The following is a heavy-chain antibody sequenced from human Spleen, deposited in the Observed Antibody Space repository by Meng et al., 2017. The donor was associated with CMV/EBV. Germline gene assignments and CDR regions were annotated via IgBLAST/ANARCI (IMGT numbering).Heavy chain of an antibody. J-gene: IGHJ4*02. V-gene: IGHV1-18*01. CDR1: GGTFRNLA. CDR2: ISAYNGNT. D-gene: IGHD3-10*01. Sequence: ASVKVSCKASGGTFRNLAISWVRQAPGQGLEWMGWISAYNGNTNYAQKLQGRVTMTTDTSTSTAYMELRSLRSDDTAVYYCAREGRSYYGSGSYYTNWGQGTLVTVSS. CDR3: AREGRSYYGSGSYYTN.